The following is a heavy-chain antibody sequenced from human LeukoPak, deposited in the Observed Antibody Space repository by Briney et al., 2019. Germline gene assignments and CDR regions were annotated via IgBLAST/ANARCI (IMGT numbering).Heavy chain of an antibody. D-gene: IGHD2-2*01. J-gene: IGHJ4*02. CDR1: GFTFSSYS. Sequence: GSLRLSCAASGFTFSSYSMNWVRQAPGKGLEWVSYISTGSSTIYYADSVKGRFTISRDNAKNSLYLQMNSLRAEDTAVYYCARTPLGYCSSASCHPFDYWGQGTLVTVSS. CDR2: ISTGSSTI. V-gene: IGHV3-48*01. CDR3: ARTPLGYCSSASCHPFDY.